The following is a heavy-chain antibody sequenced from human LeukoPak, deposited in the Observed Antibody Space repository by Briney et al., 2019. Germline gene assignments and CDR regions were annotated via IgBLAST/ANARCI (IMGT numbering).Heavy chain of an antibody. J-gene: IGHJ6*02. D-gene: IGHD3-10*01. CDR2: ISYDGSNK. V-gene: IGHV3-30*18. Sequence: GRSLRLSCAASGFTFSSYGMHWVRQAPGKGLEWVAVISYDGSNKYYADSVKGRFTISRDNSKNTLYLQMNSLRAEDTAVYNCAKGPYYYGSGSYVVDDYYYYGMDVWGQGTTVTVSS. CDR3: AKGPYYYGSGSYVVDDYYYYGMDV. CDR1: GFTFSSYG.